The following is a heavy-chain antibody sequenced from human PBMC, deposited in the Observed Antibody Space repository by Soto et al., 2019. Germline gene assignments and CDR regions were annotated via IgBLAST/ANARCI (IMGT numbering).Heavy chain of an antibody. CDR1: GGSVSSGYYY. V-gene: IGHV4-39*07. D-gene: IGHD6-13*01. J-gene: IGHJ4*02. CDR2: INHSGST. CDR3: ARLYPPLRGSSWLDY. Sequence: SETLSLTCTVSGGSVSSGYYYWSWIRQPPGKGLEWIGEINHSGSTNYNPSLKSRVTISVDTSKNQFSLKLSSVTAADTAVYYCARLYPPLRGSSWLDYWGQGTLVTVSS.